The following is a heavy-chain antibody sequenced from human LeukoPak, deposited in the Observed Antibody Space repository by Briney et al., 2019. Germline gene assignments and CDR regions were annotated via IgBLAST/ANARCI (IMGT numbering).Heavy chain of an antibody. J-gene: IGHJ5*02. V-gene: IGHV3-30*01. CDR1: GFTFSSYA. D-gene: IGHD3-22*01. CDR2: ISYDGSNK. CDR3: ARESWNYYDSSGPNWFDP. Sequence: GRSLTLSCAASGFTFSSYAMHWVRQAPGKGLEWVAVISYDGSNKYYADSVNARFTISRDNSKNTLYLQMNSLRAEDTAVYYCARESWNYYDSSGPNWFDPWGQGTLVTVSS.